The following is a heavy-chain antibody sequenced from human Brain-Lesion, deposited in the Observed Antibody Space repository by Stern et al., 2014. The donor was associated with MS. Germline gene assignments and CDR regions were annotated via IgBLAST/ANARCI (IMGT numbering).Heavy chain of an antibody. Sequence: QVQPVQSGPEVKKPGPSVQVSCKASGGTFGTYPITWLRQAPGQGLEWMGRIIPIFGSPNYAQKFQGRVTITADRSTTTVYMKLSSLKSDDAAVYYCAKDGPALVTNWFDPWGRGTLVTVSS. V-gene: IGHV1-69*06. D-gene: IGHD5-18*01. J-gene: IGHJ5*02. CDR3: AKDGPALVTNWFDP. CDR2: IIPIFGSP. CDR1: GGTFGTYP.